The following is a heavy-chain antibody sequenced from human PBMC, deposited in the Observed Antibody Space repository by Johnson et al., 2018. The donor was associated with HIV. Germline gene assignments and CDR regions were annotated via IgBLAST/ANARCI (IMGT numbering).Heavy chain of an antibody. V-gene: IGHV3-66*01. J-gene: IGHJ3*02. D-gene: IGHD5-18*01. Sequence: VQLVESGGGLVQPGGSLRLSCAASGFTVSSNYMTWVRQAPGKGLEWVSVIYSGGSTYYADSVKGRFTISRDNSKNTLYLQMNSLRAEDTAVYYFARAQYNYALGRGAFDIWGQGTMVTVSS. CDR3: ARAQYNYALGRGAFDI. CDR1: GFTVSSNY. CDR2: IYSGGST.